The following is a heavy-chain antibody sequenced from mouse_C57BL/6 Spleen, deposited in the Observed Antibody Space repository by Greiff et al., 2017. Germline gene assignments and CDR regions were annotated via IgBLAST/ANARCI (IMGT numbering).Heavy chain of an antibody. CDR2: IWTGGGT. D-gene: IGHD1-1*01. J-gene: IGHJ2*01. CDR3: ARHYSGISSYYVDY. V-gene: IGHV2-9-1*01. CDR1: GFSLTSYA. Sequence: VQLQQSGPALVAPSQSLSITCTVSGFSLTSYAISWVRQPPGKGLEWLGGIWTGGGTNYNTALKSRLSISRDNSKSQVFLKMNSLQTDDTARYYCARHYSGISSYYVDYWGQGTTLTVSS.